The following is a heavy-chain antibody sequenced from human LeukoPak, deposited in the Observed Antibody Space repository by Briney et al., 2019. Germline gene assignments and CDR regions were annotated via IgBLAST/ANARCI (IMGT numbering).Heavy chain of an antibody. CDR2: VYYSGST. D-gene: IGHD2-15*01. Sequence: PSETLSLTCVVSGGSVSGYYWGWIRQPPGRGLEWIGYVYYSGSTNYNPSLKSRVTISVDTSKNQFSLKLSSVTAADTAVYYCAATLGYCSGGSCRNWFDPWGQGTLVTVSS. V-gene: IGHV4-59*02. J-gene: IGHJ5*02. CDR1: GGSVSGYY. CDR3: AATLGYCSGGSCRNWFDP.